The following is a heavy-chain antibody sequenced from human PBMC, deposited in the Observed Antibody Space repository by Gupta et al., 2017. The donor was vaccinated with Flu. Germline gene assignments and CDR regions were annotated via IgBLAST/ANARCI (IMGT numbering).Heavy chain of an antibody. J-gene: IGHJ4*02. CDR1: GFTFTSYA. D-gene: IGHD3-3*01. V-gene: IGHV3-23*01. CDR2: ISGSGGST. CDR3: AKDRVRTTIFGVVTPGRVFDY. Sequence: EVQLLESGGGLVQPGGSLRLSCAASGFTFTSYAMSWVRQAPGKGLEWVSAISGSGGSTYYADSVKGRFTISRDNSKNTLYLQMNSLRAEDTAVYYCAKDRVRTTIFGVVTPGRVFDYWGQGTLVTVSS.